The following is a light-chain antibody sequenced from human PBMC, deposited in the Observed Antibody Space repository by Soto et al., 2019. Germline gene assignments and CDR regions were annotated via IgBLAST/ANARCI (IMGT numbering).Light chain of an antibody. Sequence: QSVLTQPPSVSGAPGQRVTISCTGSSSNIGAGYDVHWYQQLPGTAPKLLIYGNSNRPSRVPDRFTGSKSGTSASLAITGLQSEDEADYYCQSYDSSLSGWVFCEVTKLTGL. CDR2: GNS. CDR3: QSYDSSLSGWV. J-gene: IGLJ3*02. CDR1: SSNIGAGYD. V-gene: IGLV1-40*01.